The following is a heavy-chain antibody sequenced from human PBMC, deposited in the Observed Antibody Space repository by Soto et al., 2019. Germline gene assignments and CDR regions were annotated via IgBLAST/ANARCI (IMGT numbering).Heavy chain of an antibody. CDR1: GGSFSGYY. D-gene: IGHD5-12*01. J-gene: IGHJ4*02. V-gene: IGHV4-34*01. Sequence: QVQLQQWGAGLLKPSETLSLTCAVYGGSFSGYYWSWIRQPPGKGLEWIGEINHSGSTNYNPSLKSRVTIXVXTXXHQFSLKLSSVTAADTAVYYCARGVATVVTSYFDYWGQGTLVTVSS. CDR2: INHSGST. CDR3: ARGVATVVTSYFDY.